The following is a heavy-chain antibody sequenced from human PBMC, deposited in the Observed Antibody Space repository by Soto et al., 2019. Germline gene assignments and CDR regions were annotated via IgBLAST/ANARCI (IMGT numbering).Heavy chain of an antibody. J-gene: IGHJ6*02. Sequence: EVQLVESGGGLVKPGGSLRLSCAASGFTFSSYSMNWVRQAPGKGLEWVSSISSSSSYIYYADSVKGRFTISRDNAKNSLYLQMNSLRAEDTAVYYCARSELLIQLWSFYYYYGMDVWGQGTTVTVSS. CDR1: GFTFSSYS. CDR2: ISSSSSYI. V-gene: IGHV3-21*01. D-gene: IGHD5-18*01. CDR3: ARSELLIQLWSFYYYYGMDV.